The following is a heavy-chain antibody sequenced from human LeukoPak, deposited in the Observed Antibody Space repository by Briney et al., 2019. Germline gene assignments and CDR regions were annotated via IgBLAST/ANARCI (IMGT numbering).Heavy chain of an antibody. D-gene: IGHD5-24*01. CDR1: GFTFSSYG. V-gene: IGHV3-23*01. Sequence: GGTLRLSCAASGFTFSSYGMSWVRQAPGKGLEWVSGISGSGVSTYYADSVKGRFTISRDNSKNTLHLQVNSLRPEDTAVYYCAKYEMATIKSFDYWGQGTLVTVSS. CDR2: ISGSGVST. CDR3: AKYEMATIKSFDY. J-gene: IGHJ4*02.